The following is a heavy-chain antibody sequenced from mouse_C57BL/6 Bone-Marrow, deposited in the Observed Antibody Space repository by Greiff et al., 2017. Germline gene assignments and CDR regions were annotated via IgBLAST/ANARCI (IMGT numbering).Heavy chain of an antibody. J-gene: IGHJ2*01. CDR2: INPNNGGT. D-gene: IGHD4-1*01. Sequence: EVQLQESGPELVKPGASVKMSCKASGYTFTDYNMHWVKQSHGKSLEWIGYINPNNGGTSYNQKFKGKATLTVNKSSSTAYMERRSLNSEDSAVYDCARGTLGFDYWGQGTTLTVSS. CDR3: ARGTLGFDY. CDR1: GYTFTDYN. V-gene: IGHV1-22*01.